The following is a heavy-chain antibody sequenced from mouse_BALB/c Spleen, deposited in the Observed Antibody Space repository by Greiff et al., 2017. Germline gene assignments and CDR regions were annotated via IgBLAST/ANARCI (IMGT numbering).Heavy chain of an antibody. J-gene: IGHJ4*01. D-gene: IGHD2-10*02. CDR2: IWAGGST. Sequence: VQGVESGPGLVAPSQSLSITCTVSGFSLTSYGVHWVRQPPGKGLEWLGVIWAGGSTNYNSALMSRLSISKDNSKSQVFLKMNSLQTDDTAMYYCARDGYGLYDYAMDYWGQGTSVTVSS. CDR1: GFSLTSYG. V-gene: IGHV2-9*02. CDR3: ARDGYGLYDYAMDY.